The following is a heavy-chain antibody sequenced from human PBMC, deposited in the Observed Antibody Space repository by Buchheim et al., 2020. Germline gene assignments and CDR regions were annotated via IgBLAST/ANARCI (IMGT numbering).Heavy chain of an antibody. CDR3: ARSGLEFWIDY. CDR1: GYTFTDYH. J-gene: IGHJ4*02. CDR2: IKVNSGDT. D-gene: IGHD3-3*01. V-gene: IGHV1-2*02. Sequence: QVQLVQSGAEVKKPGASVRVSCKASGYTFTDYHIHWIRQAPGQGLEWMGWIKVNSGDTHFAAKFQGRATVTRATSDTTVYLELNRLTSGDTAIYYCARSGLEFWIDYWGQGAL.